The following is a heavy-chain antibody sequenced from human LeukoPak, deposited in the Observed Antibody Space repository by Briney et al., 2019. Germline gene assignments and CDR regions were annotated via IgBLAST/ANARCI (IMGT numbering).Heavy chain of an antibody. CDR2: IYTSGST. CDR1: GGSISSYY. J-gene: IGHJ4*02. D-gene: IGHD6-13*01. CDR3: ARDRGIAAAGEYYFDY. V-gene: IGHV4-4*07. Sequence: PSETLSLTCTVSGGSISSYYWSWIRQPAGKGLEWIGRIYTSGSTNYNPSLKSRVTMSVDTSKNQFSLKLSSVTAAATAVYYCARDRGIAAAGEYYFDYWGQGTLVTVSS.